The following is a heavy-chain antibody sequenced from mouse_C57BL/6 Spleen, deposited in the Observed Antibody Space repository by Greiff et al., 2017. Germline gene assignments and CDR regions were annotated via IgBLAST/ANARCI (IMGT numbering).Heavy chain of an antibody. J-gene: IGHJ2*01. CDR1: GYTFTSYW. CDR2: IHPNSGST. D-gene: IGHD1-1*01. Sequence: VQLQQPGAELVKPGASVKLSCKASGYTFTSYWMHWVKQRPGQGLEWIGMIHPNSGSTNYNEKFKSKATLTVDKSSSTAYMQLSSLTSEDSAVYYGARWEITTVVEGYWGQGTTLTVSS. V-gene: IGHV1-64*01. CDR3: ARWEITTVVEGY.